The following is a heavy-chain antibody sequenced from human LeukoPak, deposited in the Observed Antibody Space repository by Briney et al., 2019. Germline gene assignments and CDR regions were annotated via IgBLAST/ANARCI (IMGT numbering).Heavy chain of an antibody. CDR3: ARVRSSSWFDP. CDR2: IYYSGST. D-gene: IGHD6-6*01. CDR1: GGSISSYY. V-gene: IGHV4-59*01. J-gene: IGHJ5*02. Sequence: SETLSLTCTVSGGSISSYYWSWIRQPPGKGLEWLGYIYYSGSTNYNPSLKSRVTISVDTSKNQFSLKLSSVTAADTAVYFCARVRSSSWFDPWGQGTLVTVSS.